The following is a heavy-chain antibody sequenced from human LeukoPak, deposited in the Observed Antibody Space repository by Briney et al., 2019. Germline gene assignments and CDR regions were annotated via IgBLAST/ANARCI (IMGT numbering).Heavy chain of an antibody. CDR2: IKSKSDGGTT. J-gene: IGHJ3*02. CDR3: TTGPVLLWFGELYEDAFDI. Sequence: PGGSLRLSCAASGFTFSNAWMSWVRQAPGKGLEWVGRIKSKSDGGTTDYAAHVKGRFTISRDDSKNTLYLQMNSLKTEDTAVYYCTTGPVLLWFGELYEDAFDIWGQGTMVTVSS. V-gene: IGHV3-15*01. CDR1: GFTFSNAW. D-gene: IGHD3-10*01.